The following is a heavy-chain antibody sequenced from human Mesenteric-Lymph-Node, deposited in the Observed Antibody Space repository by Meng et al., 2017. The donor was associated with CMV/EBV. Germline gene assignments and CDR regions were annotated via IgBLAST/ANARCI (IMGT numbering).Heavy chain of an antibody. J-gene: IGHJ4*02. CDR1: GFNVRDKY. D-gene: IGHD3-10*01. CDR2: IYRGDNT. CDR3: TGDSVSNPNLDY. V-gene: IGHV3-66*01. Sequence: VHRVEGGGGLVQPGGSLRLSCAASGFNVRDKYMSWVRQAPGKGLEWVCIIYRGDNTYYIDSVKDRFTVSRDNSKNTMYLQMNSLRVEDTAVYYCTGDSVSNPNLDYWGQGTLVTVSS.